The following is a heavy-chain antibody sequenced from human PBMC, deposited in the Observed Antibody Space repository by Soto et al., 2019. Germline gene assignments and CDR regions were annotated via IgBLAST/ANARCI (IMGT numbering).Heavy chain of an antibody. Sequence: PSETLSLTCTVSGGSISSGGYYWSWIRHHPGKGLEWIGYIYYSGSTYYNPSLKSRVTISVDTSKNQFSLKLSSVTAADTAVYYCARSQLGVAATRYYYYGMDVWGQGTTVTVSS. CDR3: ARSQLGVAATRYYYYGMDV. V-gene: IGHV4-31*03. CDR1: GGSISSGGYY. D-gene: IGHD2-15*01. CDR2: IYYSGST. J-gene: IGHJ6*02.